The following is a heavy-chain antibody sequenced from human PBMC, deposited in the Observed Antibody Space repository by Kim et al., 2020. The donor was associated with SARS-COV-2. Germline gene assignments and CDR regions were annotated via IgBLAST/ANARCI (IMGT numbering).Heavy chain of an antibody. V-gene: IGHV3-33*08. D-gene: IGHD3-16*01. Sequence: GGSLRLSCAASGFTFSNYGMHWVRQAPGKGLEWVAAIWYDGDNKYYADSVKGRFTISRDNSKNTLYLQMNSLRAEDTSVYYCARDPLRPLGLWESVTYYLAYWGPGTLVTVSS. CDR1: GFTFSNYG. J-gene: IGHJ4*02. CDR3: ARDPLRPLGLWESVTYYLAY. CDR2: IWYDGDNK.